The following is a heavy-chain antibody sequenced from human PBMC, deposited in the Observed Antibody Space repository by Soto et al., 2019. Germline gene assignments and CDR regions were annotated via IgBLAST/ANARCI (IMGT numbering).Heavy chain of an antibody. CDR3: ARGSSGYISSGYYFDY. V-gene: IGHV3-23*01. J-gene: IGHJ4*02. CDR2: ISGIGGST. D-gene: IGHD6-13*01. CDR1: GFTFTDYA. Sequence: EVQLLESGGGLVQPGGSLRLSCAASGFTFTDYALSWVRQAPGKGLEWVATISGIGGSTYLADSVKGRLSISRDNSKNTVSLLMNSLRAEDTAVYFCARGSSGYISSGYYFDYWGRGTLVTVSS.